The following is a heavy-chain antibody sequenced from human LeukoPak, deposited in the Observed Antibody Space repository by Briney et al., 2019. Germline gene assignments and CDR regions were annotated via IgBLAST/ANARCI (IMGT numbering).Heavy chain of an antibody. Sequence: ASVKVSCKVSGYTLTELSMHWVRQAPGKGLEWMGGFDPEDGETIYAQKFQGRVTMTEDTSTDTAYMELSSLRSEDTAVYYCATDRVQYYYDSSGYYMNHWGQGTLVTVSS. CDR1: GYTLTELS. CDR2: FDPEDGET. V-gene: IGHV1-24*01. CDR3: ATDRVQYYYDSSGYYMNH. D-gene: IGHD3-22*01. J-gene: IGHJ5*02.